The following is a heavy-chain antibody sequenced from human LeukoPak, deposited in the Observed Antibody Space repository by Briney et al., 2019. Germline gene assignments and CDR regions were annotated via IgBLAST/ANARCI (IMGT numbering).Heavy chain of an antibody. D-gene: IGHD5-18*01. Sequence: GGSLRLSCAASGFTFSTYTMNWVRQAPGKGLEWVSSISSSSSYIYYADSVKGRFTISRDNAKNSLYLQMYSLRAEDTAVYYCARDLQLSLNGLDYWGQGTLVTVSS. CDR2: ISSSSSYI. J-gene: IGHJ4*02. CDR3: ARDLQLSLNGLDY. CDR1: GFTFSTYT. V-gene: IGHV3-21*01.